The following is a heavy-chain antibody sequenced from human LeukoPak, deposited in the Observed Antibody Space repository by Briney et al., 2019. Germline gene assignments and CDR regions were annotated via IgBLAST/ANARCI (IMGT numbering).Heavy chain of an antibody. Sequence: ASVKVSCKASGYTFTSYGISWVRQAPGQGLEWMGWISAYNGNTNYAQKLQGRVTMTTDTSTSTAYMELRSLRSDDTAVYYCASGRTTVTTGLYYYYYMDVWGKGTTVTVSS. D-gene: IGHD4-17*01. J-gene: IGHJ6*03. CDR3: ASGRTTVTTGLYYYYYMDV. V-gene: IGHV1-18*01. CDR1: GYTFTSYG. CDR2: ISAYNGNT.